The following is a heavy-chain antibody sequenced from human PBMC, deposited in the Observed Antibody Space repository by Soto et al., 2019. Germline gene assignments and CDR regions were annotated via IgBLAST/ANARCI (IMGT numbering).Heavy chain of an antibody. CDR2: IYHTGST. CDR1: AGSLSNYY. CDR3: ARGGRGSGLYFLYYFDL. J-gene: IGHJ4*02. Sequence: VSAGSLSNYYWTWIRQSPGMGLEWIGEIYHTGSTKYNPSLKSRVAISVDMSKNQFSLTLSSVTPADTAVYYCARGGRGSGLYFLYYFDLWGQGTLVTVSS. V-gene: IGHV4-59*01. D-gene: IGHD6-19*01.